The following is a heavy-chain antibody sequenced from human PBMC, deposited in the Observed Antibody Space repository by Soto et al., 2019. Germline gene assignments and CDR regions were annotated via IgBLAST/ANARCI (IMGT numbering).Heavy chain of an antibody. V-gene: IGHV3-23*01. D-gene: IGHD3-3*01. J-gene: IGHJ4*02. CDR3: ASQYDFWSGYDY. CDR1: GFTFSSYA. CDR2: ISGSGGST. Sequence: EGTLRLSCAASGFTFSSYAMSWVRQAPGKGLEWVSAISGSGGSTYYADSVKGRFTISRDNSKNTLYLQMNSLRAEDTAVYYCASQYDFWSGYDYWGQGTLVTVSS.